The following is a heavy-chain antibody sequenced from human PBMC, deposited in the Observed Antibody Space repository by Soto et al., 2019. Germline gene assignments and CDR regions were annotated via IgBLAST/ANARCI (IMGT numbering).Heavy chain of an antibody. CDR2: IYYSGST. J-gene: IGHJ4*02. CDR3: ARYSRGIAVAGQTTFDY. CDR1: GGSVSSGSYY. Sequence: PSETLSLTCTVSGGSVSSGSYYWSWIRQPPGKGLEWIGYIYYSGSTNYNPSLKSRVTIPVDTSKNQFSLKLSSVTAADTAVYYCARYSRGIAVAGQTTFDYWGQGTLVTVSS. V-gene: IGHV4-61*01. D-gene: IGHD6-19*01.